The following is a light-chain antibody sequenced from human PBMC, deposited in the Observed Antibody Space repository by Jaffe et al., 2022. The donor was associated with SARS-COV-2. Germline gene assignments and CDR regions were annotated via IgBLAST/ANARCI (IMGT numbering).Light chain of an antibody. Sequence: QSVLTQPPSVSAAPGQEVTISCSGSSSNIGSNSVTWYQQFPGAAPKYLIYENNKRPFGTPDRFSGSKSGTSATLGITGLQTGDEADYYCGTWDNSLSVVVFGGGTRLTVL. CDR2: ENN. CDR1: SSNIGSNS. CDR3: GTWDNSLSVVV. J-gene: IGLJ3*02. V-gene: IGLV1-51*02.